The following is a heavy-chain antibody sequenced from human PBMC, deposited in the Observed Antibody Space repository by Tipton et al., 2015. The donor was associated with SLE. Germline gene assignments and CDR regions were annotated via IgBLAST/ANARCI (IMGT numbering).Heavy chain of an antibody. D-gene: IGHD6-13*01. CDR2: ISYDGSNK. J-gene: IGHJ1*01. Sequence: SLRLSCAASGFTFSSYAMHWVRQAPGKGPEWVAVISYDGSNKYYADSVKGRFTISRDNSKNTLYLQMNSLRAEDTAVYYCASDLPPDSSSWYPSAEYFQHWGQGTLVAVSS. CDR3: ASDLPPDSSSWYPSAEYFQH. V-gene: IGHV3-30*04. CDR1: GFTFSSYA.